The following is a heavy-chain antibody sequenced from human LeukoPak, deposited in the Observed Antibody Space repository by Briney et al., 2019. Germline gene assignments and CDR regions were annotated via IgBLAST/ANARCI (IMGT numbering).Heavy chain of an antibody. J-gene: IGHJ3*02. CDR1: GGSISSGDYY. CDR2: IYYSGST. V-gene: IGHV4-61*08. Sequence: KPSQTLSLTCTVSGGSISSGDYYWSWIRQPPGKGLEWIGYIYYSGSTNYNPSLKSRVTISVDTSKNQFSLKLSSVTAADTAVYYCARGGVRPPGLLQWLVLDAFDIWGQGTMVTVSS. D-gene: IGHD6-19*01. CDR3: ARGGVRPPGLLQWLVLDAFDI.